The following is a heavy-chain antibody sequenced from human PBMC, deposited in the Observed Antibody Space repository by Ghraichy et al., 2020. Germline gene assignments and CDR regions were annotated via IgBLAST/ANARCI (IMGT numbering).Heavy chain of an antibody. CDR1: GFTFSSYS. V-gene: IGHV3-48*02. CDR3: ARVVTRYYYGMDV. Sequence: GESLNISCAASGFTFSSYSMNWVRQAPGKGLEWVSYISSSSSTIYYADSVKGRFTISRDNAKNSLYLQMNSLRDEDTAVYYCARVVTRYYYGMDVWGQGTTVTVSS. J-gene: IGHJ6*02. D-gene: IGHD5-18*01. CDR2: ISSSSSTI.